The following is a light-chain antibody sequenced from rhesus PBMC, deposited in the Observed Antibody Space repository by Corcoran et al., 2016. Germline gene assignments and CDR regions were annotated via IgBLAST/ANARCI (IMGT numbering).Light chain of an antibody. J-gene: IGLJ1*01. Sequence: APTQPPSVSGYPGQSVTISCTGTSSDVGGNSYVSWYQQHPGKVPKLLIYRVTERPSGVSDRFSGSRSGNTASLTLSGLQAEDEADYFCCSYTASYTFIFGTGTRLTVL. CDR1: SSDVGGNSY. CDR2: RVT. CDR3: CSYTASYTFI. V-gene: IGLV2S7*01.